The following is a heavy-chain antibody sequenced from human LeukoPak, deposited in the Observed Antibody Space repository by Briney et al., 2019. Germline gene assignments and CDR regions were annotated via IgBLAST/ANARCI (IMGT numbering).Heavy chain of an antibody. Sequence: LPGGSLRLSCAASGFTFSSYWMHWVRQAPGKGLEWVAFIRYDGSNKYYADSVKGRFTISRDNSKNTLYLQMNSLRAEDTAVYYCAKSTNYDILTGYYPFDYWGQGTLVTVSS. CDR1: GFTFSSYW. CDR2: IRYDGSNK. D-gene: IGHD3-9*01. V-gene: IGHV3-30*02. J-gene: IGHJ4*02. CDR3: AKSTNYDILTGYYPFDY.